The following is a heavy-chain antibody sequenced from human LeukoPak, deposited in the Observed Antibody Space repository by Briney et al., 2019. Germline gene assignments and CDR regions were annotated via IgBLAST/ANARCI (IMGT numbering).Heavy chain of an antibody. J-gene: IGHJ5*02. V-gene: IGHV1-69*13. D-gene: IGHD1-20*01. Sequence: SVKVSCKASGGTFSSYAISWVRQAPGQGLEWMGGIIPIFGTANYAQKFQGRVTITADESTSTVYMELSSLRSEDTAVYYCARGYNWNDWWFDPWGQGTLVTVSS. CDR1: GGTFSSYA. CDR2: IIPIFGTA. CDR3: ARGYNWNDWWFDP.